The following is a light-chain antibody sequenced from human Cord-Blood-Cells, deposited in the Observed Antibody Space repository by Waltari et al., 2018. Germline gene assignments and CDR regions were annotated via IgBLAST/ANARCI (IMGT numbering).Light chain of an antibody. CDR1: QSLLDSDDGNTY. CDR2: TLS. J-gene: IGKJ1*01. CDR3: MQRIEFPRT. V-gene: IGKV2-40*01. Sequence: DIVMTQTPLSLPVTPGEPASISCRSSQSLLDSDDGNTYLDWYLQKPGQSPQLLIYTLSNRASGVPDRFSGSGSGTDVTLKISRVEAEDVGAYYCMQRIEFPRTFGQGTKAESK.